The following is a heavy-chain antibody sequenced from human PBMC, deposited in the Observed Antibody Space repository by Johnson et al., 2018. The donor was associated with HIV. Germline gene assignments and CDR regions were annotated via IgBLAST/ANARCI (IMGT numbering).Heavy chain of an antibody. D-gene: IGHD5-18*01. CDR1: GFTFSNAW. J-gene: IGHJ3*02. V-gene: IGHV3-15*01. Sequence: VQLVESGGGLVQPGGSLRLSCAASGFTFSNAWMTWVRQAPGKGLECVGRIKSKTDGGTTDYAAPVKGRFTISRDDSKNTLYLQINSLRPEDTAVYYCARLPSGYSRDDLDIWGQGTMVTVS. CDR3: ARLPSGYSRDDLDI. CDR2: IKSKTDGGTT.